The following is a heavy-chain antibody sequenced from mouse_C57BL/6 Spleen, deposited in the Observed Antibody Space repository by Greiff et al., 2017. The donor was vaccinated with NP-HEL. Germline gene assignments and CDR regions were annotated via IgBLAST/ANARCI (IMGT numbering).Heavy chain of an antibody. CDR2: IDPETGGT. CDR3: TRRYYSNYDAMDY. Sequence: QVQLQQSGAELVRPGASVTLSCKASGYTFTDYEMHWVKQTPVHGLEWIGAIDPETGGTAYTQKFKGKAILTADKSSSTAYMELRSLTSEDSAVYYCTRRYYSNYDAMDYWGQGTSVTVSS. D-gene: IGHD2-5*01. V-gene: IGHV1-15*01. J-gene: IGHJ4*01. CDR1: GYTFTDYE.